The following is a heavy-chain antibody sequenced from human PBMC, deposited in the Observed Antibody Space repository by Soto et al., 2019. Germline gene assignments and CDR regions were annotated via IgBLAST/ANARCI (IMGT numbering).Heavy chain of an antibody. CDR2: IYYSGST. CDR3: ARQIFMRTANWFDP. D-gene: IGHD3-3*01. V-gene: IGHV4-59*08. J-gene: IGHJ5*02. Sequence: SDTLSLTCTVSGGSISSYYWSWIRQPPGKGLEWIGYIYYSGSTNYNPSLKSRVTISVDTSKNQFSLKLSSVTAADTAVYYCARQIFMRTANWFDPWGQGTLVTVSS. CDR1: GGSISSYY.